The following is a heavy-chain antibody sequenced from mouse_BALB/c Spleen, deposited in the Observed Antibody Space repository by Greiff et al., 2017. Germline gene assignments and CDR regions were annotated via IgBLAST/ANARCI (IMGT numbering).Heavy chain of an antibody. CDR3: ARDSPYGYDGYWYFDV. D-gene: IGHD2-2*01. CDR1: GFSLTGYG. CDR2: IWGDGST. Sequence: QVQLKESGPGLVAPSQSLSITCTVSGFSLTGYGVNWVRQPPGKGLEWLGMIWGDGSTDYNSALKSRLSISKDNSKSQVFLKMNSLQTDDTARYYCARDSPYGYDGYWYFDVWGAGTTVTVSS. V-gene: IGHV2-6-7*01. J-gene: IGHJ1*01.